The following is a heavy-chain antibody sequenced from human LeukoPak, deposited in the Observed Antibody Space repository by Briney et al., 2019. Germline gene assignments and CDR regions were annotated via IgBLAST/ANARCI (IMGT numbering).Heavy chain of an antibody. V-gene: IGHV7-4-1*02. D-gene: IGHD2-2*01. CDR3: ARVRGYCSTTSCYPHY. CDR1: GGTFSSYA. Sequence: ASVKVSCKASGGTFSSYAISWVRQAPGQGLEWMGWINTNTGNPTYAQGFTGRFVFSLDTSVNTAYLQISSLKAEDTAIYYCARVRGYCSTTSCYPHYWGQGTLVTVSS. J-gene: IGHJ4*02. CDR2: INTNTGNP.